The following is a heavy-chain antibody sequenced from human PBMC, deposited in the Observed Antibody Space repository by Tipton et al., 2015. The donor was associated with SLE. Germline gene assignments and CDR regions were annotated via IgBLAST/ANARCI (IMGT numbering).Heavy chain of an antibody. J-gene: IGHJ3*02. CDR1: GGSISISRFY. V-gene: IGHV4-39*01. CDR3: ARHQAVDAFDI. CDR2: IHYTGTT. Sequence: TLSLTCIVSGGSISISRFYWGWIRQPPGTGLEWIGSIHYTGTTFHSPSLRSRITMSVDTSKNQFSLNLSSMTAADTAVYYCARHQAVDAFDIWGQGTMVTVSS.